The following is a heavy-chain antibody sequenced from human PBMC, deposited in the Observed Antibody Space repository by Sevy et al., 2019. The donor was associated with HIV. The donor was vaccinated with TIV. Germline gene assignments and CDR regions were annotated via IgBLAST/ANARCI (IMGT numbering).Heavy chain of an antibody. Sequence: SETLSLTCTVSGGSIISGSYYWSWIRQPAGKGLEWIGRISTSGSTNYNPSLKSRVTILRDTSKNQFSLRLTSMTAADTAVYYCARDGPGDWGTNWFTFDIWGQGTMVTVSS. CDR2: ISTSGST. V-gene: IGHV4-61*02. D-gene: IGHD2-21*02. CDR1: GGSIISGSYY. J-gene: IGHJ3*02. CDR3: ARDGPGDWGTNWFTFDI.